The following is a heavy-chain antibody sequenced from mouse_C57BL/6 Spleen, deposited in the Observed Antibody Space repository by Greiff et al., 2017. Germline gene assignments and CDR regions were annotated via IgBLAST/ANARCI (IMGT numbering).Heavy chain of an antibody. V-gene: IGHV3-8*01. CDR3: ARGLLDYAMDY. CDR1: GYSITSDY. D-gene: IGHD2-3*01. Sequence: VQLQQSGPGLAKPSPTLSLTCSVTGYSITSDYWHWIRKFPGNKLEYMGYISYSGSTYYNPSLNSRISITRDTSKNQYYLQLNSVTTEDTAEYYCARGLLDYAMDYWGQGTSVTVSS. CDR2: ISYSGST. J-gene: IGHJ4*01.